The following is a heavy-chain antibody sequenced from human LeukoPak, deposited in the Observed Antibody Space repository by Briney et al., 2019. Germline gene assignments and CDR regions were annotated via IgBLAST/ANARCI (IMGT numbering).Heavy chain of an antibody. CDR1: GFTFSSYW. CDR3: ARDSSGSYYYYYYMDV. J-gene: IGHJ6*03. Sequence: EGSLRLSCAASGFTFSSYWMSRVRQAPGKGLEWVANIKQDGSEKYYVDSVKGRFTISRDNAKNSLYLQMNSLRAEDTAVYYCARDSSGSYYYYYYMDVWGKGTTVTVSS. V-gene: IGHV3-7*01. D-gene: IGHD1-26*01. CDR2: IKQDGSEK.